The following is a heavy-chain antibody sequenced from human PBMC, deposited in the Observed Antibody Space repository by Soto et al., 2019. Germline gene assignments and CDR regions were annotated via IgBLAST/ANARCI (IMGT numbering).Heavy chain of an antibody. CDR1: GYTFANFW. D-gene: IGHD6-13*01. J-gene: IGHJ4*02. CDR2: IYPGDHET. V-gene: IGHV5-51*01. CDR3: ARSPRSSPYFDY. Sequence: GESLKISCQCSGYTFANFWIGWVRQLPGKGLEWMGIIYPGDHETRYSPSFHGKVTISADKSINTAYLQWNSLEASDTAFYFCARSPRSSPYFDYWGQGALVTVSS.